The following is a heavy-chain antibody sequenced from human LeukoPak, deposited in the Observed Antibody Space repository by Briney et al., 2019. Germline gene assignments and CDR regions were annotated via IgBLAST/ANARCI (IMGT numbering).Heavy chain of an antibody. V-gene: IGHV3-7*01. CDR2: IKQDGSEK. J-gene: IGHJ3*02. CDR1: GFTFSSYW. Sequence: PGGSLRLSCAASGFTFSSYWMTWVRQAPGKGLEWVANIKQDGSEKYYVDSVKGRFTISRDNAKNSLYLQMNSLRAEDTAVYCARGIPRSGRGDAFDIWGQGTMVTVSS. CDR3: ARGIPRSGRGDAFDI. D-gene: IGHD3-10*01.